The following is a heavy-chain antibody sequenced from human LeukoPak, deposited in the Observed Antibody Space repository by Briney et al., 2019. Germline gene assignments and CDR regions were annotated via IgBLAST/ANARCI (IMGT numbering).Heavy chain of an antibody. CDR3: VKDFDYVWGSFDY. CDR1: GFTVSSNY. Sequence: GGSLRLSCAASGFTVSSNYMSWVRQAPGKGLEWVSVIYSGGSTYYADSVKGRFTISRDNSKNTLYLQMNSLRAEDTAVYYCVKDFDYVWGSFDYWGQGTLVTVSS. D-gene: IGHD3-16*01. CDR2: IYSGGST. J-gene: IGHJ4*02. V-gene: IGHV3-53*01.